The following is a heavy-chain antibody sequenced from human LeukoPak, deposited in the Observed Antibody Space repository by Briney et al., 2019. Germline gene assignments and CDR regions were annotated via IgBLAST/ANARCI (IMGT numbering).Heavy chain of an antibody. CDR3: ARDPAYSSAY. J-gene: IGHJ4*02. D-gene: IGHD6-25*01. V-gene: IGHV1-69*06. CDR2: IIPIFGTA. CDR1: GYSFTSYV. Sequence: SVKVSCKASGYSFTSYVISWARQAPGQGLEWMGGIIPIFGTANYAQKFQGRVTITADKSTSTAYMELNSLRSEDTAVYYCARDPAYSSAYWGQGTLVTVSS.